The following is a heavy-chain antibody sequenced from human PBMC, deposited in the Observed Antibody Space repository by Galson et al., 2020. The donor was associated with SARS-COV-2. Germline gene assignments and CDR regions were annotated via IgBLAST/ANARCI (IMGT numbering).Heavy chain of an antibody. D-gene: IGHD4-4*01. CDR3: ARIPAYTAYSWFDP. CDR2: ISDSGDT. J-gene: IGHJ5*02. CDR1: GGSIGSGGYS. Sequence: SETLSLTCTVSGGSIGSGGYSWTWIRQPPGKGLEWIGYISDSGDTNYNPSLKSRLTISIDTSTNQFSLRLSSVTAADTAVYFCARIPAYTAYSWFDPWGQGTLVSVS. V-gene: IGHV4-30-2*01.